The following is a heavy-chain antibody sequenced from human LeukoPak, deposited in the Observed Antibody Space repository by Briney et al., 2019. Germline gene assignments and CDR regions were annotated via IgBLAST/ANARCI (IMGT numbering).Heavy chain of an antibody. J-gene: IGHJ4*02. CDR1: GYTFTGYY. CDR3: ARDISTSYHFDY. Sequence: ASVKVSCKASGYTFTGYYMHWVRQAPGQGLEWMGWINPNSGGTNYAQKFQGRVTMTRDTSISTAYMELSRLRSDDTAVYYCARDISTSYHFDYWGQGTLVTASS. CDR2: INPNSGGT. D-gene: IGHD2-2*01. V-gene: IGHV1-2*02.